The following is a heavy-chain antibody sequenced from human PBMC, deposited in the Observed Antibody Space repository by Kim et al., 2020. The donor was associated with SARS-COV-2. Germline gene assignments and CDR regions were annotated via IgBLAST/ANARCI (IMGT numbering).Heavy chain of an antibody. Sequence: ASVKVSCKASGYTFTSYYMHWVRQAPGQGLEWMGIINPSGGSTSYAQKFQGRVTMTRDTSTSTVYMELSSLRSEDTAVYYCASQPGGYYYYYGMDVWGQGTTVTVSS. CDR1: GYTFTSYY. CDR3: ASQPGGYYYYYGMDV. CDR2: INPSGGST. J-gene: IGHJ6*02. V-gene: IGHV1-46*01. D-gene: IGHD3-10*01.